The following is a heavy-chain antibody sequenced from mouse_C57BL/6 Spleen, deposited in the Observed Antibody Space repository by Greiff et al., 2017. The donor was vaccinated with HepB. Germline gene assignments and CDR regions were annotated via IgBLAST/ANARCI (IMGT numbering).Heavy chain of an antibody. CDR1: GYTFTDYY. D-gene: IGHD2-4*01. V-gene: IGHV1-26*01. Sequence: VQLQQSGPELVKPGSSVKISCKASGYTFTDYYMNWVKQSHGKSLEWIGDINPNNGGTSYNQKFKGKATLTVDKSSSTAYMELRSLTSEDSAVYYCARLGDYDGDWYLDVWGTGTTVTVSS. CDR2: INPNNGGT. CDR3: ARLGDYDGDWYLDV. J-gene: IGHJ1*03.